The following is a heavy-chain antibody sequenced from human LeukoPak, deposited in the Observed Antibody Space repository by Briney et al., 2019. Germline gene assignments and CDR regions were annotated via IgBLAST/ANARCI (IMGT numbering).Heavy chain of an antibody. Sequence: SETLSLTLSDTGVPIYSFYYSLGRQPPGKGLEWIGYIHYSGNSNYNPSLNSQVTISVDTSKNQFSLRLSSVTAADTSIYYCPRDLGSCSTGSCYAGFDPWGQGTLVTVSS. CDR2: IHYSGNS. CDR1: GVPIYSFY. J-gene: IGHJ5*02. V-gene: IGHV4-59*01. D-gene: IGHD2-2*01. CDR3: PRDLGSCSTGSCYAGFDP.